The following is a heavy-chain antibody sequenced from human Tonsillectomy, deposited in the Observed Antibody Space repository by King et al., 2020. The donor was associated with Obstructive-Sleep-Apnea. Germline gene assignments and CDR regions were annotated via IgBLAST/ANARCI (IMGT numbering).Heavy chain of an antibody. Sequence: VQLQQWGAGLLKPSETLSLTCAVFGGSFSDYYWSWIRHPPGKGLEWIGEINHRGSTNHNLSLKSRVTISVDTSKNQFSLKLSSLTAADTAVYYCARGSGAAAVNWFDPWGQGTLVTVAS. D-gene: IGHD6-13*01. CDR1: GGSFSDYY. V-gene: IGHV4-34*01. CDR3: ARGSGAAAVNWFDP. CDR2: INHRGST. J-gene: IGHJ5*02.